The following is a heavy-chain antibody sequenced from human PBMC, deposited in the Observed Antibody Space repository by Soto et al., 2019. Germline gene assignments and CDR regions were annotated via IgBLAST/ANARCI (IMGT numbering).Heavy chain of an antibody. V-gene: IGHV4-30-4*01. CDR1: GGSISSGDYY. D-gene: IGHD1-26*01. CDR2: IYYSGST. J-gene: IGHJ5*02. Sequence: SETLSLTCTVSGGSISSGDYYWSWIRQPPGKGLEWIGYIYYSGSTYYNPSLKSRVTISVDTSKNQFSLKLSSVTAADTAVYYCARDRGIVGASIWFDPWGQGTLVTVS. CDR3: ARDRGIVGASIWFDP.